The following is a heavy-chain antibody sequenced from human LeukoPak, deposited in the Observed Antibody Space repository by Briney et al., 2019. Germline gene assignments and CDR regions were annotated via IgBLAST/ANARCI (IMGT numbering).Heavy chain of an antibody. CDR1: GYTFTGYY. CDR3: ARSLFVVVPAAMFVEDWFDP. CDR2: INPNSGGT. Sequence: ASVKVSCKASGYTFTGYYTHWVRQPPGQGLEWMGWINPNSGGTNYAQKFQGRVTMTRDTSISTAYMELSRLRSDDTAVYYCARSLFVVVPAAMFVEDWFDPWGQGTLVTVSS. V-gene: IGHV1-2*02. J-gene: IGHJ5*02. D-gene: IGHD2-2*01.